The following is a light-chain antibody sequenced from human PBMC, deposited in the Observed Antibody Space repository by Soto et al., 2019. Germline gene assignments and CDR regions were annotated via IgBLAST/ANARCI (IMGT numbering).Light chain of an antibody. Sequence: ETLMTQSPATLSVSPGERATLSCWASESISINLAWYQRKPGQAPRLLIYGASTRATGIPARFVGSGSGTEFTLTIYSLQSEDLAVYYCQQYNDWPRTFGRGTKVEIK. J-gene: IGKJ1*01. V-gene: IGKV3-15*01. CDR1: ESISIN. CDR2: GAS. CDR3: QQYNDWPRT.